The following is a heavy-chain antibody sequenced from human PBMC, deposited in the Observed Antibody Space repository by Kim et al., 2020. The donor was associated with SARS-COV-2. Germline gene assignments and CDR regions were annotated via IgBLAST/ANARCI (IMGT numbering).Heavy chain of an antibody. CDR1: GYTFTGYG. J-gene: IGHJ4*02. D-gene: IGHD3-10*01. CDR3: ARDLGLWFGERPPAD. Sequence: ASVKVSCKASGYTFTGYGISWVRQAPGQGLEWMAWISAYNGNTNYAQKFQGRVTMTTDTSTSTAYMELRSLRSDDTAVYYCARDLGLWFGERPPADWGQGTLVTVSS. V-gene: IGHV1-18*04. CDR2: ISAYNGNT.